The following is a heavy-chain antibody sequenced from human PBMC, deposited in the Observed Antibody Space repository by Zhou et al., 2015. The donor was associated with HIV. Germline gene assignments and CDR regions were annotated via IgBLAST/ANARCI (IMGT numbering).Heavy chain of an antibody. CDR3: ATRTSSSYGTLYWYFDL. CDR1: GFAFGDYS. D-gene: IGHD3-10*01. V-gene: IGHV3-23*04. CDR2: IIGSGETT. Sequence: EVQLVESGGRLGTAWGGSLRLSCVGSGFAFGDYSLIWVRQPPGKGLEWVSAIIGSGETTHYADSVKGRFSISRDNSKNTVFLQMNSLRADDTALYYCATRTSSSYGTLYWYFDLWGRGTLVTVSS. J-gene: IGHJ2*01.